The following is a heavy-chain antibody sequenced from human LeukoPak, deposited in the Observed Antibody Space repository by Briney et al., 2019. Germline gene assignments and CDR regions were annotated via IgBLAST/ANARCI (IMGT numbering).Heavy chain of an antibody. J-gene: IGHJ4*02. CDR3: ARGGSSWYTFDY. D-gene: IGHD6-13*01. Sequence: ASVKVSCKASGYTFTSYDINWVRQATGQGPEWMGWMNPNSGNTGYAQKFQGRVTLTRNTSISTAYMELSRLRSEDMAVYYCARGGSSWYTFDYWGQGTLVTVSS. V-gene: IGHV1-8*01. CDR2: MNPNSGNT. CDR1: GYTFTSYD.